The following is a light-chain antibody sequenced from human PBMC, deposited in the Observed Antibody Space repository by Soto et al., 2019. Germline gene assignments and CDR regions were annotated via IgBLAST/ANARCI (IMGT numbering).Light chain of an antibody. CDR1: QSVSSN. CDR2: GAS. Sequence: EIVMTQSPATLSASPGERATLSCRASQSVSSNLAWYQQKPGQAPRLLIYGASTRATGIPARFSGSGSGTEFTLTISSLQSEDFAVYYCQQYNNWPSGTFGQGTKVDIK. V-gene: IGKV3-15*01. CDR3: QQYNNWPSGT. J-gene: IGKJ1*01.